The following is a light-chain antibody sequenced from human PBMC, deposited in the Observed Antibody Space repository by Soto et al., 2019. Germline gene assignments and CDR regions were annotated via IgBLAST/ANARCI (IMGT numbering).Light chain of an antibody. J-gene: IGKJ5*01. V-gene: IGKV3-15*01. CDR3: QQYRMSPNT. CDR1: QSIHIR. CDR2: GAS. Sequence: EIVMTQSPATLSVSPGERATLSCRASQSIHIRLAWYQQKPGQAPRLLIYGASTRAAGIPERFRGSGSGTEFTLTINSLQSDDFAVYYCQQYRMSPNTFGQGTRLEIK.